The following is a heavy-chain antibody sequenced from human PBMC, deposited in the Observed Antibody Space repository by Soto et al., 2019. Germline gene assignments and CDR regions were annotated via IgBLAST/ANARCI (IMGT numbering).Heavy chain of an antibody. CDR2: ISYSGSA. CDR3: ATMGTPATGLYYFDF. V-gene: IGHV4-30-4*01. D-gene: IGHD2-15*01. CDR1: GGSISSGNYY. Sequence: QVQLQESGPGLVKPSQTLSLTCTVSGGSISSGNYYWSWIRQPPGKGLEWIGFISYSGSAHYNPSLKIRVNMAVDTSKKQFSLNLSFVTAADTAVYYCATMGTPATGLYYFDFWGQGTLFTVSS. J-gene: IGHJ4*02.